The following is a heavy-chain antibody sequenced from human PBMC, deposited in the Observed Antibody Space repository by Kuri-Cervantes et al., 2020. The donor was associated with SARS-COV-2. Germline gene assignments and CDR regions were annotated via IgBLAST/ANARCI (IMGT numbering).Heavy chain of an antibody. J-gene: IGHJ2*01. CDR3: ARGCGEWLGYWYFDL. CDR1: GGPISSYY. D-gene: IGHD6-19*01. Sequence: SETLSLTCTVSGGPISSYYWSWIRQPPGKGLEWIGEINHSGSTNYNPSLKSRVTISVDTSKNQFSLKLSSVTAADTAVYYCARGCGEWLGYWYFDLWGRGTLVTVSS. V-gene: IGHV4-34*01. CDR2: INHSGST.